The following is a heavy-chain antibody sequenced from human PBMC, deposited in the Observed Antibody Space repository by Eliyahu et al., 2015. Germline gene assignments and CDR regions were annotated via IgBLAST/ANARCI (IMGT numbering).Heavy chain of an antibody. CDR1: GGTFSXYA. J-gene: IGHJ4*02. Sequence: QVQLVQSGAEVKKPGSSVKVSCKTSGGTFSXYAINWVRQAPGQGLEWMGRIIPILDIANYAQKFQGRVTITADKSTSTAYMELSSLRSEDTAEYYCAKSKGTAVVEYFFDYWGQGTLVTVSS. V-gene: IGHV1-69*04. CDR2: IIPILDIA. D-gene: IGHD1-1*01. CDR3: AKSKGTAVVEYFFDY.